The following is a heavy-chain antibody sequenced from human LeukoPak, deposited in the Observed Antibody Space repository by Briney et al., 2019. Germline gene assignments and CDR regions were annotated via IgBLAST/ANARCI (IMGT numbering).Heavy chain of an antibody. CDR1: GGSVSSVSYY. CDR2: ISYSGSF. CDR3: ARYSLVASGWHFDL. Sequence: SETLSLTCTVSGGSVSSVSYYWTWIRQPPGKGLEWIRYISYSGSFSYYPSLKSRVTMSVDTSKNQFSLKLTSVTAADAAVYYCARYSLVASGWHFDLWGRGTLVTVS. D-gene: IGHD5-12*01. V-gene: IGHV4-61*01. J-gene: IGHJ2*01.